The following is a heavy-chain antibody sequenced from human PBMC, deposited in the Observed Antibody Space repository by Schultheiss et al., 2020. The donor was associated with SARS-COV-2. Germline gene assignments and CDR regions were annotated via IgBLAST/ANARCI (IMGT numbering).Heavy chain of an antibody. CDR3: AGQFSSSSADY. CDR2: IYYSGST. V-gene: IGHV4-39*01. J-gene: IGHJ4*02. D-gene: IGHD6-6*01. CDR1: GGSISSSSYY. Sequence: QTLSLTCTVSGGSISSSSYYWGWIRQPPGKGLEWIGSIYYSGSTYYNPSLKSRVTISVDTSKNQFSLKLSSVTAADTAVYYCAGQFSSSSADYWGQGTLVTVSS.